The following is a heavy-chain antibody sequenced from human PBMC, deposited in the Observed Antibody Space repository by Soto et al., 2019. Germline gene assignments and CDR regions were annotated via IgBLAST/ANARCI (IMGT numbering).Heavy chain of an antibody. Sequence: QVQLQESGPGLVKPSETLSLTCTVSGCSISSYYWSWIRQPPGKGLEWIGCIYYRGSTNYNTSIKSRVAISVGTSKHRFSLKLSSVAAADTAVYYCARGAVTPDYYSYYMDVWGKGTTGTVSS. D-gene: IGHD5-18*01. CDR3: ARGAVTPDYYSYYMDV. CDR1: GCSISSYY. J-gene: IGHJ6*03. CDR2: IYYRGST. V-gene: IGHV4-59*01.